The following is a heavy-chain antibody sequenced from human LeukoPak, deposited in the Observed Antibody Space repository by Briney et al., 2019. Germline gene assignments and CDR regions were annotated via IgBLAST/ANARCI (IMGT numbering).Heavy chain of an antibody. CDR3: VKHGAYDFDQ. D-gene: IGHD4-17*01. CDR1: GGSISSSNW. Sequence: SETLSLTCVVSGGSISSSNWWSWVRQPPGKGLEWIGQVYLGGNTGYNPSLKSLVTISADKPKNQFSLELTSVTAADTAVYYCVKHGAYDFDQWGQGTLVTVSS. V-gene: IGHV4-4*02. CDR2: VYLGGNT. J-gene: IGHJ4*02.